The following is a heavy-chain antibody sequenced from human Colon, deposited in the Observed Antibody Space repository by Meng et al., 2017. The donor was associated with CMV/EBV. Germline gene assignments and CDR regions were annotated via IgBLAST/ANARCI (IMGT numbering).Heavy chain of an antibody. CDR2: IFPTGSA. Sequence: QVTLQGSGPGLVTPSETLSLPCTVSGGYLNDFYWNWIRQPVGKGLEWIGRIFPTGSAYYNSSLNSRVTMSVDTSKNQFSLKLTSVTAADTAVYYCARDSDGSGTFSYWFDPWGQGTLVTVSS. J-gene: IGHJ5*02. D-gene: IGHD3-10*01. CDR1: GGYLNDFY. V-gene: IGHV4-4*07. CDR3: ARDSDGSGTFSYWFDP.